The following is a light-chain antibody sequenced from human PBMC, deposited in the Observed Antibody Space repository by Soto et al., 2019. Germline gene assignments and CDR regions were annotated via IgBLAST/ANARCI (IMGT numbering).Light chain of an antibody. J-gene: IGLJ3*02. CDR3: SSYTITSTWV. CDR1: SNDVGIYNY. V-gene: IGLV2-14*01. CDR2: EVT. Sequence: QSVLTQPASVSGSPGQSITISCTGSSNDVGIYNYVSWYQQHPGKAPRLIIYEVTNRPSGVSDRFSGSKSGNTASLTISGLQAEDEADYYCSSYTITSTWVFGGGTKVTVL.